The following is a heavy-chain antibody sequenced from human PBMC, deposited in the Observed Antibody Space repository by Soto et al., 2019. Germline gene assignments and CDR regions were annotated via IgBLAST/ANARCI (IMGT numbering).Heavy chain of an antibody. CDR3: RQYCSSTSCYRVDAFDI. CDR2: INHSGST. D-gene: IGHD2-2*02. J-gene: IGHJ3*02. CDR1: GGSFSGYY. Sequence: QVQLQQWGAGLLKPSETLSLTCAVYGGSFSGYYWSWIRQPPGKGLEWIGEINHSGSTNYNPSLKSRVTISVDTSKNQFSLKLSSVTAADTAVYYCRQYCSSTSCYRVDAFDIWGQGTMVTVSS. V-gene: IGHV4-34*01.